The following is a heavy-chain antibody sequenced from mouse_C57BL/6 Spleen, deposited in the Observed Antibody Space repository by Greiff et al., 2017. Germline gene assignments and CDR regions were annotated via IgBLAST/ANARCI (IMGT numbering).Heavy chain of an antibody. CDR3: ARCYGSIYWYFDV. CDR1: GYAFSSYW. CDR2: IYPGDGDT. J-gene: IGHJ1*03. Sequence: QVQLQQSGAELVKPGASVKISCKASGYAFSSYWMNWVKQRPGKGLEWIGQIYPGDGDTNYNGKFKGKATLTADKSSSTAYMQLSSLTSEDSAVYFCARCYGSIYWYFDVWGTGTTVTVSS. D-gene: IGHD1-1*01. V-gene: IGHV1-80*01.